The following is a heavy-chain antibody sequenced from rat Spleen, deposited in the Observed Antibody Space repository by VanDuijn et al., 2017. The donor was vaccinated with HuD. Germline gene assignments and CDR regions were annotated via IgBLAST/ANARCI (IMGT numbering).Heavy chain of an antibody. J-gene: IGHJ3*01. Sequence: EVQLQESGPGLVKPSQSLSLTCSVTGYSITSSYRWNWIRKFPGNKLEWMGYINSAGSTNYNPSLKSRISITRDTTKNQFFLQVNSVTTEDTATYYCARLGPFGVGWFAYWGQGTLVTVSS. D-gene: IGHD4-3*01. CDR3: ARLGPFGVGWFAY. CDR1: GYSITSSYR. CDR2: INSAGST. V-gene: IGHV3-3*01.